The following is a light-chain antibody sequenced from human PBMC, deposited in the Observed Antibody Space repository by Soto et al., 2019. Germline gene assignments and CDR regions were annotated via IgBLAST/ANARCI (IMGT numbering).Light chain of an antibody. CDR3: QQYNNWPRT. CDR1: QSVGSK. CDR2: GAS. V-gene: IGKV3-15*01. J-gene: IGKJ1*01. Sequence: EIVMTQSPDTVSVSPGETATLSWRASQSVGSKLAWYQQKPGQAPRLLIYGASTWATGIPARFSGSGSGTEFTLTISSLQSEDFAVYYCQQYNNWPRTFGQGTKVDIK.